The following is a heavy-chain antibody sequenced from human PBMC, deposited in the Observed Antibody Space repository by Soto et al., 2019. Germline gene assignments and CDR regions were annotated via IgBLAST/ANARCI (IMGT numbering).Heavy chain of an antibody. J-gene: IGHJ6*02. CDR3: AKARLWGGDGYNSYYYNAMDV. V-gene: IGHV3-9*01. D-gene: IGHD3-16*01. CDR2: ISWDSGRI. Sequence: EMQLVESGGGLVQPGRSLRLSCAASGFTFDDYAMYWVRQGPGKGLEWVSGISWDSGRIGYADSVKGRFTISRDNAKNSLDLKMNSLRPEDTALYYCAKARLWGGDGYNSYYYNAMDVWGQGTTVTVSS. CDR1: GFTFDDYA.